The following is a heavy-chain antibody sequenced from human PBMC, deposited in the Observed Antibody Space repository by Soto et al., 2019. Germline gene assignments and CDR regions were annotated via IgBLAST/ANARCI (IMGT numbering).Heavy chain of an antibody. CDR2: ISYDGGNK. J-gene: IGHJ5*02. CDR3: AKGDTMILVDPLGS. CDR1: GFTFSRYG. D-gene: IGHD3-22*01. Sequence: HPGGSLRLSCAASGFTFSRYGMHWVRQAPGKGLEWVAVISYDGGNKYHADSVKGRFTISRDNSKNTQYLQMNSLRAEDTAVYYCAKGDTMILVDPLGSWGQGTLVTVSS. V-gene: IGHV3-30*18.